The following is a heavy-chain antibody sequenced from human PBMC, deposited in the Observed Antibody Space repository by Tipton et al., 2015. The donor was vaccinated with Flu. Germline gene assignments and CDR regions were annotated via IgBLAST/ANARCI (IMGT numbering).Heavy chain of an antibody. D-gene: IGHD2-15*01. J-gene: IGHJ4*02. CDR3: ARGVGF. CDR2: IYHSGNT. V-gene: IGHV4-38-2*02. CDR1: GYPISSGYY. Sequence: TLSLTCNVSGYPISSGYYWVWIRQPPGKGLEWIGNIYHSGNTNYNPSLKSRVTISVDTSKNQFSLNLSSVTAADTAVYYCARGVGFWGQGTLVTVSS.